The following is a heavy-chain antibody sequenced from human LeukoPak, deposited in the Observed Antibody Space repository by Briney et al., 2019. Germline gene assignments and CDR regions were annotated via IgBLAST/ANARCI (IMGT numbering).Heavy chain of an antibody. CDR3: ARAMRSGYDY. J-gene: IGHJ4*02. Sequence: PGGSLRLSCAASGFTFSSYGMNWLRQAPGKRPEWVSYISSSSDSIYYADSVKGRFTISRDNAENSLYLQMNSLRDEDTAVYYCARAMRSGYDYWGQGTLVTVSS. CDR2: ISSSSDSI. V-gene: IGHV3-48*02. CDR1: GFTFSSYG. D-gene: IGHD5-12*01.